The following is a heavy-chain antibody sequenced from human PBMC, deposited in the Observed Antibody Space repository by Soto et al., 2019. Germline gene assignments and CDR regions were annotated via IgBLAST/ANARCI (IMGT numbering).Heavy chain of an antibody. CDR1: GYTFTSYA. CDR3: AGDSAVYDFWSGYSNRVFDY. Sequence: GASVKVSCKASGYTFTSYAMHWVRQAPGQRLEWMGWINAGNGNTKYSQKFQGRVTITRDTSASTAYMELSSLRSEDTAVYYCAGDSAVYDFWSGYSNRVFDYWGQGTLVTVSS. J-gene: IGHJ4*02. V-gene: IGHV1-3*01. D-gene: IGHD3-3*01. CDR2: INAGNGNT.